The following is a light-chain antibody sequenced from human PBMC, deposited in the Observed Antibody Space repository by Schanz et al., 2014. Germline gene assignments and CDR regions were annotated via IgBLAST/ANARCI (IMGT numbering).Light chain of an antibody. CDR1: NSNIGTNT. J-gene: IGLJ3*02. CDR2: SNN. Sequence: QSVLTQPPSASGTPGQRVTISCSGSNSNIGTNTVHWYQQLPGTAPKLLIYSNNQRPSGVPDRFSGSKSGTSASLAISGLQSEDEADYYCAAWDDSLNGVFGGGTKLTVL. CDR3: AAWDDSLNGV. V-gene: IGLV1-44*01.